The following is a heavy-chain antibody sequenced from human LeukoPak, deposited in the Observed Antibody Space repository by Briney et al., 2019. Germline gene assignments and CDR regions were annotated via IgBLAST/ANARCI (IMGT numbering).Heavy chain of an antibody. V-gene: IGHV4-39*01. CDR3: ARHRWSYRSQAFDY. Sequence: PSETLSLTCTVSGGSISSSSYYWGWIRQPPGKGLEWIGSIYYSGSTYYNPSLKSRVTISVGTSKNQFSLKLSSVTAADTAVYYCARHRWSYRSQAFDYWGQGTLVTVSS. CDR1: GGSISSSSYY. CDR2: IYYSGST. D-gene: IGHD1-26*01. J-gene: IGHJ4*02.